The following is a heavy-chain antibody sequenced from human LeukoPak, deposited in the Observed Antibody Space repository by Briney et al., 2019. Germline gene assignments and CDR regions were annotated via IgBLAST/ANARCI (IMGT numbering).Heavy chain of an antibody. J-gene: IGHJ4*02. CDR1: GFAFSTYA. V-gene: IGHV3-23*01. D-gene: IGHD3-10*01. Sequence: HGESLKISCVASGFAFSTYAISWVRRAPGKGLEWVSVIGGSGDSTYYADSVKGRFTISRDNSKNTLYLQMNSLRAEDTAVYYCAKNYYGSGSYYLYFDYWGQGTLVTVSS. CDR2: IGGSGDST. CDR3: AKNYYGSGSYYLYFDY.